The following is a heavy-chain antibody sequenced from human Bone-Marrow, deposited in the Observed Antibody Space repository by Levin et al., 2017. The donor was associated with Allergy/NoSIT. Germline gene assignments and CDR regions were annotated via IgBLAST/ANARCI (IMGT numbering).Heavy chain of an antibody. Sequence: GESLKISCAVSGSTFSRYSMNWVRQAPGKGLEWVSYISSSSSFIYYAESVKGRFTISRDNAEQSLFLQMNSLRAEDTAVYYCATDYYGDFYFDNWGQGTLVTVSS. J-gene: IGHJ4*02. D-gene: IGHD4-17*01. CDR3: ATDYYGDFYFDN. V-gene: IGHV3-48*01. CDR2: ISSSSSFI. CDR1: GSTFSRYS.